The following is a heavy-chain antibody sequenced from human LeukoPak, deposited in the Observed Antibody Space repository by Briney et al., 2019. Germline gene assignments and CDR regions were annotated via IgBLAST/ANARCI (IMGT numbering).Heavy chain of an antibody. Sequence: SETLCLSCTVSGVSISSGTYYWGWIRQPAGKGLVWIGRIYSSGSTNYNPSLKSRVTMSVDTSRNQFSLNLTSVTAADTAIYYCARDLLHRGYAFDIWGQGTMVTVSS. J-gene: IGHJ3*02. CDR1: GVSISSGTYY. CDR3: ARDLLHRGYAFDI. CDR2: IYSSGST. V-gene: IGHV4-61*02. D-gene: IGHD5-12*01.